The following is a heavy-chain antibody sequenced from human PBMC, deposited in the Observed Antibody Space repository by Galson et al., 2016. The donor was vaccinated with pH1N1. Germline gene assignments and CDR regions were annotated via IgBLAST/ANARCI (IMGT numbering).Heavy chain of an antibody. CDR2: ISSTGRNI. J-gene: IGHJ4*02. V-gene: IGHV3-21*01. D-gene: IGHD2-21*01. CDR3: AREPYFPPYFDN. Sequence: RQAPGKGPEWVSSISSTGRNIYSADSLKGRFTISRDNAKNSLYLQISNLRVEDTAVYYCAREPYFPPYFDNWGQGTLVTVSA.